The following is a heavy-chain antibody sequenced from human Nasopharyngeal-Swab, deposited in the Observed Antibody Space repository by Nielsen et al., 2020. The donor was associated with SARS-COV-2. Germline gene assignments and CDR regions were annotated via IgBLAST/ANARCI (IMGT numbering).Heavy chain of an antibody. CDR2: IYYSGST. CDR3: ARAEPYDFWSGYMPFYGMDV. Sequence: RQAPGKGLEWIGYIYYSGSTNYNPSPKSRVTISVDTSKNQFSLKLSSVTAADTAVYYCARAEPYDFWSGYMPFYGMDVWGQGTTVTVSS. J-gene: IGHJ6*02. D-gene: IGHD3-3*01. V-gene: IGHV4-59*01.